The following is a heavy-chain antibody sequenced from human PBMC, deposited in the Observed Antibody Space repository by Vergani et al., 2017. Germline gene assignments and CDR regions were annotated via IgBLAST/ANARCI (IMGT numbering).Heavy chain of an antibody. Sequence: QVQLQESGPGLVKPSETLSLTCTVSGGPISSYYWSWIRQPPGKGLEWIGYIYYSGSTNYNPSLKSRVTISVDTSKNQFSLKLGSVTAADTAVYYCARFRGGSSSSAWYFDLWGRGTLVTVSS. CDR1: GGPISSYY. CDR3: ARFRGGSSSSAWYFDL. CDR2: IYYSGST. V-gene: IGHV4-59*01. D-gene: IGHD1-26*01. J-gene: IGHJ2*01.